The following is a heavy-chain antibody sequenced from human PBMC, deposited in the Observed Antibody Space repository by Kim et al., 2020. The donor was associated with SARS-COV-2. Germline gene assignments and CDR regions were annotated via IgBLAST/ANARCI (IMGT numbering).Heavy chain of an antibody. CDR2: IYYSGST. V-gene: IGHV4-39*01. J-gene: IGHJ5*02. CDR1: GGSISSSSYY. CDR3: ARVGITRITIFGVVDPSNWFDP. D-gene: IGHD3-3*01. Sequence: SETLSLTCTVSGGSISSSSYYWGWIRQPPGKGLEWIGSIYYSGSTYYNPSLKSRVTISVDTSKNQFSLKLSSVTAADTAVYYCARVGITRITIFGVVDPSNWFDPWGQGTLVTVSS.